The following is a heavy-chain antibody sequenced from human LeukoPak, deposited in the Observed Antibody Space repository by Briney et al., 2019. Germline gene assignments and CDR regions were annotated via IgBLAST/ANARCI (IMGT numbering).Heavy chain of an antibody. Sequence: GGSLRLSCEASGFTFSSYNMNWVRQAPGKGLEWVSYISSSGRAMYYTDSVKGRFTISRYNAKCALYLQMNSLVAEDTAVYYCATVGNTFQFDYWGQGALVTVSS. CDR2: ISSSGRAM. J-gene: IGHJ4*02. D-gene: IGHD2/OR15-2a*01. V-gene: IGHV3-48*01. CDR3: ATVGNTFQFDY. CDR1: GFTFSSYN.